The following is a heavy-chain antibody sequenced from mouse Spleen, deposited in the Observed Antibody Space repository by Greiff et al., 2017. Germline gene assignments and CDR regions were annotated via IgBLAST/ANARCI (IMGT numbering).Heavy chain of an antibody. V-gene: IGHV1-52*01. CDR3: ARRGDGNSWFAY. D-gene: IGHD2-1*01. CDR1: GYTFTSYW. J-gene: IGHJ3*01. Sequence: QVQLQQPGAELVRPGSSVKLSCKASGYTFTSYWMHWVKQRPIQGLEWIGNIDPSDSETHYNQKFKDKATLTVDKSSSTAYMQLSSLTSEDSAVYYCARRGDGNSWFAYWGQGTLVTVSA. CDR2: IDPSDSET.